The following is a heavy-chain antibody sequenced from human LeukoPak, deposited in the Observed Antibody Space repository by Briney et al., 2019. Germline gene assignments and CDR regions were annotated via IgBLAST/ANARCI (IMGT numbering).Heavy chain of an antibody. CDR3: ASGATAGVGAFDI. V-gene: IGHV3-21*06. Sequence: GGSLRLSCAASGFTFSSFGMNWVRQAPGKGLEWVSSISSTSSYIHYADSLKGRFAVSRDNAQNLLFLEMNSLRVEDTAMYYCASGATAGVGAFDIWGQGTMVTVSS. CDR2: ISSTSSYI. CDR1: GFTFSSFG. D-gene: IGHD1-26*01. J-gene: IGHJ3*02.